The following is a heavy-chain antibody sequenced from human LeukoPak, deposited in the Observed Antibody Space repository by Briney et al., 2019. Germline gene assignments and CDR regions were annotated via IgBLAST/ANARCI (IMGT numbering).Heavy chain of an antibody. D-gene: IGHD3-22*01. CDR2: IYYGGST. Sequence: ASETLSLTCTVSGGSISSYYWSWIRQSPGKGLEWIGYIYYGGSTDYNPSLKSRVTISKDTSKTQFSLRLSSVTAADTAVYYCARARLDSSGRFDYWGQGTLVTVSS. V-gene: IGHV4-59*01. CDR3: ARARLDSSGRFDY. CDR1: GGSISSYY. J-gene: IGHJ4*02.